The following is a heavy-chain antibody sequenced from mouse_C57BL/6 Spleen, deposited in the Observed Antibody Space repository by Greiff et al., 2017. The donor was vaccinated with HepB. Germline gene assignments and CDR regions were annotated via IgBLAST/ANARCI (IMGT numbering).Heavy chain of an antibody. D-gene: IGHD1-1*01. CDR3: ARSGYYGSSYVRAMDY. CDR1: GYAFSSSW. J-gene: IGHJ4*01. V-gene: IGHV1-82*01. CDR2: IYPGDGDT. Sequence: QVQLQQSGPELVKPGASVKISCKASGYAFSSSWMNWVKQRPGKGLEWIGRIYPGDGDTNYNGKFKGKATLTADKSSSTAYMQLSSLTSEDSAVYFCARSGYYGSSYVRAMDYWGQGTSVTVSS.